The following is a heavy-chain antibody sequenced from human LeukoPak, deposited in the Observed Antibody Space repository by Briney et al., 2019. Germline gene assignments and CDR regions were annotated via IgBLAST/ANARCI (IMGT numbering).Heavy chain of an antibody. Sequence: SETLSLTCAVYGGSFSGYYWSWIRQPPGEGLEWIGEINHSGSTNYNPSLKSRVTISVDTSKNQFSLKLSSVTAADTAVYYCARVVPAAISHSSGWYGPLDYWGQGTLVTVSS. CDR2: INHSGST. J-gene: IGHJ4*02. CDR3: ARVVPAAISHSSGWYGPLDY. V-gene: IGHV4-34*01. CDR1: GGSFSGYY. D-gene: IGHD2-2*02.